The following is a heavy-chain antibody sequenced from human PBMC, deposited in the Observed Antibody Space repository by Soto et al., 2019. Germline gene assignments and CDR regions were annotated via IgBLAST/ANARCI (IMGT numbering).Heavy chain of an antibody. CDR1: GGSISSGGYS. CDR3: ASVPDY. Sequence: QLQLQESGSGLVKPSQTLSLTCAVSGGSISSGGYSWSWIRQPPGKGLEWIGYMYHSGSTYYNPSLXSXXTISIDRSTNQFSLKLSSVTAADTAVYYCASVPDYWGQGILVTVSS. CDR2: MYHSGST. J-gene: IGHJ4*02. D-gene: IGHD2-2*01. V-gene: IGHV4-30-2*01.